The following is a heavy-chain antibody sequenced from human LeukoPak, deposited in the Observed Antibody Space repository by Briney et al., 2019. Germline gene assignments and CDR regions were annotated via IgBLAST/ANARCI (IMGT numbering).Heavy chain of an antibody. V-gene: IGHV1-18*01. CDR3: ARGIAVAGPHDY. D-gene: IGHD6-19*01. CDR1: GSSFTSYG. J-gene: IGHJ4*02. CDR2: ISAYNGNT. Sequence: ASVKVSCKASGSSFTSYGISWVRQAPGQGLEWMGWISAYNGNTKYSQKFQGRVTITRDTSASTAYMELSSLRSEDTAVYYCARGIAVAGPHDYWGQGTLVTVSS.